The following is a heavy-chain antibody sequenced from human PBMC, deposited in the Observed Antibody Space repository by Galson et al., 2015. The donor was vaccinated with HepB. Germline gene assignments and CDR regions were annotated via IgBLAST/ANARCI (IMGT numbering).Heavy chain of an antibody. J-gene: IGHJ3*02. CDR2: IGGSGGGT. CDR3: AKAGQVYYDPRDVFDI. D-gene: IGHD3-22*01. V-gene: IGHV3-23*01. CDR1: GFTFNTYA. Sequence: ALRLSCAASGFTFNTYAMNWVRQAPGKGLEWVSAIGGSGGGTNYADSVKGRFTISRDNSKNTLYLQMNSLRAEDAAVYYCAKAGQVYYDPRDVFDIWGQGTMVTVSS.